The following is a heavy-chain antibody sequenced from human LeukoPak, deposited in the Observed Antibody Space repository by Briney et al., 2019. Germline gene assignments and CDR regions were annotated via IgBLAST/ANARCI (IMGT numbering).Heavy chain of an antibody. J-gene: IGHJ6*03. CDR3: ARVSTYYYYNYMDV. V-gene: IGHV4-39*07. CDR2: IYYSGST. CDR1: GGSISSSSYY. Sequence: SETLSLTCTVSGGSISSSSYYWGWIRQPPGKGLEWIGSIYYSGSTYYNPSLKSRVTISVDTSKNQLSLNLRSVTAADTAVYYCARVSTYYYYNYMDVWGKGTTVTISS.